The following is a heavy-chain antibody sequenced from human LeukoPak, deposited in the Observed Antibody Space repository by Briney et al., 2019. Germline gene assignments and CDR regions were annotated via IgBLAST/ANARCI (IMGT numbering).Heavy chain of an antibody. CDR1: GGSFSGYY. Sequence: SENLSLTCAVYGGSFSGYYWSWIRQPPGKGLEWIGEINHSGSTNYNPSLKSRVTISVDTSKNQFSLKLSSVTAADTAVYYCARDSLQWELRYAFDIWGQGTMVTVSS. J-gene: IGHJ3*02. CDR3: ARDSLQWELRYAFDI. V-gene: IGHV4-34*01. D-gene: IGHD1-26*01. CDR2: INHSGST.